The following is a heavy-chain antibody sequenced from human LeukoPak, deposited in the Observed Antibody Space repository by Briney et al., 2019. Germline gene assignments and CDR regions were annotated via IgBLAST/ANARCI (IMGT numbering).Heavy chain of an antibody. CDR2: IYHSGST. CDR1: GGSISSGGYS. D-gene: IGHD2-8*01. V-gene: IGHV4-30-2*03. Sequence: SQTLSLTCAVSGGSISSGGYSWSWIRQPPGKGLEWIGYIYHSGSTYYNPSLKSRVTISVDTSKNQFSLKLSSVTAADTAVYYCARRPMGPALMQVFDYWGQGTLVTVSS. CDR3: ARRPMGPALMQVFDY. J-gene: IGHJ4*02.